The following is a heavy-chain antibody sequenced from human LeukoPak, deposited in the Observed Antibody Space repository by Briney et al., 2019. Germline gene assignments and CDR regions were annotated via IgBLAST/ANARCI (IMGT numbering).Heavy chain of an antibody. D-gene: IGHD5-18*01. CDR1: GFTFSSYA. CDR2: IYHSGST. V-gene: IGHV4-30-2*01. J-gene: IGHJ4*02. Sequence: LRLSCAASGFTFSSYAMSWIRQHPGKGLEWIGYIYHSGSTYYNPSLKSRVTISVDRSKNQFSLKLSSVTAADTAVYYCARGGYNYGVDYWGQGTLVTVSS. CDR3: ARGGYNYGVDY.